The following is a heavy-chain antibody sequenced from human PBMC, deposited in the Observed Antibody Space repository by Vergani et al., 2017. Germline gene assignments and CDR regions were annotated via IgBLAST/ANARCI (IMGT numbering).Heavy chain of an antibody. Sequence: EVQLVESGGGLVKPGGSLRVSCAASGFTFSLAWMSWVRQAPGKGLEWVGRVKGKSDGGIIDYAAPVKGRFTISRDDSRNMLYLQMNSLIAEDTAVYFCAAGVWFGDGDIWGRGTMVTVSS. D-gene: IGHD3-10*01. CDR1: GFTFSLAW. J-gene: IGHJ3*02. V-gene: IGHV3-15*01. CDR2: VKGKSDGGII. CDR3: AAGVWFGDGDI.